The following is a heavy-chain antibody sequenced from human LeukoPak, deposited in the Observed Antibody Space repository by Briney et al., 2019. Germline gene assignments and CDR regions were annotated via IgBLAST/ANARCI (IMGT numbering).Heavy chain of an antibody. CDR1: GGSISSYY. CDR3: ARDPRIAVAGKAVEWWFDP. D-gene: IGHD6-19*01. J-gene: IGHJ5*02. CDR2: IYYSGST. Sequence: SETLSLTCTVSGGSISSYYWSWIRQPPGKGLEWIGYIYYSGSTNYNPSLKSRVTISVDTSKNQFSLKLSSVTAADTAVYYCARDPRIAVAGKAVEWWFDPWGQGTLVTVSS. V-gene: IGHV4-59*01.